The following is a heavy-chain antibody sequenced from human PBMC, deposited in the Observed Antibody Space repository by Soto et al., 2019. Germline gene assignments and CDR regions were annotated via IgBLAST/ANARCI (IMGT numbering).Heavy chain of an antibody. D-gene: IGHD6-25*01. J-gene: IGHJ5*02. CDR3: AREAGHAGQYNWFDP. V-gene: IGHV1-69*06. CDR2: IIPIFGTA. Sequence: QVQLVQSGAEVKKPGSSVKVSCKASGGTFSSYAISWVRQAPGHGLEWMGGIIPIFGTANYAQKFQGRVTSTADKSTSTAYMELSSLRSEDTAVYYCAREAGHAGQYNWFDPWGQGTLVTVSS. CDR1: GGTFSSYA.